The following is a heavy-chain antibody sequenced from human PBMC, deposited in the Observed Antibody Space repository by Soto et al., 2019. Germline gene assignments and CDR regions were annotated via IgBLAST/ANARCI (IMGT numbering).Heavy chain of an antibody. CDR1: GYSFTDYH. J-gene: IGHJ6*02. CDR2: INPKSGGT. Sequence: ASVKVSCKASGYSFTDYHIHWVRQAPGQGLEWLGRINPKSGGTSTAQKFQGWVTMTTDTSISTASMELTRLTSDDTAIYYCARGDSTDCSKGVCSFFYNHDMHVWGQGTTVTDYS. CDR3: ARGDSTDCSKGVCSFFYNHDMHV. D-gene: IGHD2-8*01. V-gene: IGHV1-2*04.